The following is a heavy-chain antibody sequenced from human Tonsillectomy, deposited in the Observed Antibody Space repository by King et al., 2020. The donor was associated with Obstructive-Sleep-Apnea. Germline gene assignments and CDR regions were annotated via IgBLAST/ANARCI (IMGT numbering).Heavy chain of an antibody. V-gene: IGHV3-23*04. J-gene: IGHJ4*02. CDR3: ARVVMTAIRLFEGDY. D-gene: IGHD2-21*02. CDR2: ISGSGGST. CDR1: GFTFSSYD. Sequence: VQLVESGGGLVQPGGSLRLSCAASGFTFSSYDMSWVRQAPGKGLEWVSAISGSGGSTYYADSVKGRLTISRDNSKNTLDLQMNSLRAEDTAVYYCARVVMTAIRLFEGDYWGQGTLVTVSS.